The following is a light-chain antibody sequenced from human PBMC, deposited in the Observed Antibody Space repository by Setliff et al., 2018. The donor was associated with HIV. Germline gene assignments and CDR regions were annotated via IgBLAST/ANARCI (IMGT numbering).Light chain of an antibody. CDR2: DVS. CDR3: GSHTSTSTLGI. Sequence: QSALAPPASVSGSPGQSITISCTGTSSDVGGYDYVSWYQQHPGKAPKLMIYDVSNRPSGVSNRFSGSKSGNTASLTISGLQAEDEADYYCGSHTSTSTLGIFGGGTKVTVL. CDR1: SSDVGGYDY. V-gene: IGLV2-14*03. J-gene: IGLJ2*01.